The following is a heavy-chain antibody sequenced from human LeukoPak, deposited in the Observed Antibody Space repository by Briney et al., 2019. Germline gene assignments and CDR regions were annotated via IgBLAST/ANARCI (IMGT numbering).Heavy chain of an antibody. CDR1: GGSISSYY. V-gene: IGHV4-4*09. D-gene: IGHD3-3*01. CDR2: IYTSGST. CDR3: ARQGGVAHTPRYYYMDV. Sequence: SETLSLTCTVSGGSISSYYWSWIRQPPGKGLEWIGYIYTSGSTNYNPSLKSRVTISVDTSKNQFSLKLSSVTAADTAVYYCARQGGVAHTPRYYYMDVWSKGTTVTVSS. J-gene: IGHJ6*03.